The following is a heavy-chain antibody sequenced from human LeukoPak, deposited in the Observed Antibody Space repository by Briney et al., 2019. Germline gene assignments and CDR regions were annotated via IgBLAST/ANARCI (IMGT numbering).Heavy chain of an antibody. Sequence: KPSETLSLTCAVSGGSISSYYWTWIRQPPGKGLEWIGYIYYSGSTNCNPSLKRPVTISVAPSTNQFSLKLSSVTAADTAVYYCARQRTPYSSFDPWGQGTLVTVSS. V-gene: IGHV4-59*08. D-gene: IGHD4-11*01. CDR2: IYYSGST. J-gene: IGHJ5*02. CDR3: ARQRTPYSSFDP. CDR1: GGSISSYY.